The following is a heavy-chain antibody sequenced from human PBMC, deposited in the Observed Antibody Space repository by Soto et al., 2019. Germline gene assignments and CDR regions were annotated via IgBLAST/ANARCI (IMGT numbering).Heavy chain of an antibody. CDR3: ARGRWLQLIYFDY. CDR1: GGSISSYY. V-gene: IGHV4-59*01. J-gene: IGHJ4*02. Sequence: SETLSLTCTVSGGSISSYYWSWIRQPPGKGLEWIGCIYYSGSTNYNPSLKSRVTISVDTSKNQFSLNLRSVNAADTAVYYCARGRWLQLIYFDYWGQGTLVTVSS. CDR2: IYYSGST. D-gene: IGHD5-12*01.